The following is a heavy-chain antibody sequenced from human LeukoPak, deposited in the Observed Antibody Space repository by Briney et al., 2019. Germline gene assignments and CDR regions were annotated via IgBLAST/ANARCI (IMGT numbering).Heavy chain of an antibody. CDR1: GFTFSSYA. V-gene: IGHV3-48*03. CDR2: ISSSGTSM. Sequence: QPGGSLRLSCAASGFTFSSYAMSWVRQAPGKGREWVSYISSSGTSMYYADSVKGRFTISRDNAKNSLYLQMNSLRADDTAVYYCARVLGIVGGWGQGTLVTVSS. D-gene: IGHD1-26*01. J-gene: IGHJ4*02. CDR3: ARVLGIVGG.